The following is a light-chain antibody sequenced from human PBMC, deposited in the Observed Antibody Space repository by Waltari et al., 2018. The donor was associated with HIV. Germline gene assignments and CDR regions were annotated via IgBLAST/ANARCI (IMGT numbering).Light chain of an antibody. Sequence: QSALTQPASVSGSPGQSITISCTGTSSAVGSYNLVSRYQQHPGKAPKLMIYEVSKRPSGVSNRFSGSKSGNTASLTISGLQAEDEADYYCCSYAGSSTFYVFGTGTKVTVL. CDR2: EVS. CDR3: CSYAGSSTFYV. CDR1: SSAVGSYNL. J-gene: IGLJ1*01. V-gene: IGLV2-23*02.